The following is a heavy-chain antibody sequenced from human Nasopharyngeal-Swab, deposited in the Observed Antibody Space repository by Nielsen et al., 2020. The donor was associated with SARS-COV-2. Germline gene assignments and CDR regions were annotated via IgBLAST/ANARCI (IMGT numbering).Heavy chain of an antibody. J-gene: IGHJ4*02. CDR3: AKWGSSSRHFDY. Sequence: GGSLRLSCAASGFTFSSYSMNWVRQAPGKGLEWVSSISSSSYIYYADSVKGRFTISRDNAKNSLYLQMNSLRAEDTALYYCAKWGSSSRHFDYWGQGTLVTVSS. CDR1: GFTFSSYS. V-gene: IGHV3-21*04. CDR2: ISSSSYI. D-gene: IGHD6-6*01.